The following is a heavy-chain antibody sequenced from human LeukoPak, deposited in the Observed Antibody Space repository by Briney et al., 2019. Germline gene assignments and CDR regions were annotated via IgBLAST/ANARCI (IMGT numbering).Heavy chain of an antibody. Sequence: ASVKVSCKASGYTFTSYDINWVRQAPGQGLEWMGWMNPNSGNTGYAQKFQGRVTMTRNTSISTAYMELSSLRSEDTAVYYCARVISPYYDFWSGYYGMDVWGQGTTVTVSS. CDR3: ARVISPYYDFWSGYYGMDV. CDR2: MNPNSGNT. J-gene: IGHJ6*02. D-gene: IGHD3-3*01. CDR1: GYTFTSYD. V-gene: IGHV1-8*01.